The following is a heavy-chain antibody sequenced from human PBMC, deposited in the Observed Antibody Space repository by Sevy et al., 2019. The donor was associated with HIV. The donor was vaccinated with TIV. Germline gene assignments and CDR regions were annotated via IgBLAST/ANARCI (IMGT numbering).Heavy chain of an antibody. V-gene: IGHV1-18*01. CDR1: GYTFTSYG. D-gene: IGHD3-3*01. J-gene: IGHJ6*02. Sequence: ASVKVSCKASGYTFTSYGISWVRQAPGQGLEWMGWISAYNGNTNYAQKLQGRVTMTTDTSTSTAYMKLRSLRSDDTAVYYCARMGYYDFGSGPYYYYYGMDVWGQGTTVTVSS. CDR2: ISAYNGNT. CDR3: ARMGYYDFGSGPYYYYYGMDV.